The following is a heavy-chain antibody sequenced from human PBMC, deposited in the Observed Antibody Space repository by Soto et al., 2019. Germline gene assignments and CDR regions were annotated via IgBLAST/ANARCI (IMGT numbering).Heavy chain of an antibody. V-gene: IGHV1-69*13. CDR1: GGTFSSYA. J-gene: IGHJ4*02. D-gene: IGHD5-18*01. CDR2: IIPIFGTA. Sequence: SVKVSCKASGGTFSSYAISWVRQAPGQGLEWMGGIIPIFGTANYAQKFQGRVTITADESTSTAYMELSSLRSEDTAVYYCAREVDTAMVTPNYYFDYWGQGTLVTVSS. CDR3: AREVDTAMVTPNYYFDY.